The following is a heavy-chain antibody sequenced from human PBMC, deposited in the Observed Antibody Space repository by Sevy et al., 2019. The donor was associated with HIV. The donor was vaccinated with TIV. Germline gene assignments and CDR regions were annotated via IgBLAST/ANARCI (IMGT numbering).Heavy chain of an antibody. D-gene: IGHD3-10*01. Sequence: ASVKVSCKASGYTFTGYYMHWVRQAPGQGLEWMGWINPNSGGTNYAQKFQGRVTMTRDTSISTAYMELSRLRSDATALYYCARDRGDADAFDIWGQGTMVTVSS. CDR2: INPNSGGT. CDR3: ARDRGDADAFDI. CDR1: GYTFTGYY. V-gene: IGHV1-2*02. J-gene: IGHJ3*02.